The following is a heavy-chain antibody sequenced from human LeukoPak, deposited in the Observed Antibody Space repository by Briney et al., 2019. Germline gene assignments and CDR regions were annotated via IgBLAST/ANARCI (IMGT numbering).Heavy chain of an antibody. Sequence: GGSLRLSCAASGFTFSSYEMNWVRQAPGKGLEWVSSISSSSSYIYYADSVKGRFTISRDNSKNTLYLQMNSLRAEDTAVYYCAKEGDPDYYYYYYMDVWGKGTTVTISS. CDR2: ISSSSSYI. J-gene: IGHJ6*03. V-gene: IGHV3-21*01. D-gene: IGHD2-21*02. CDR3: AKEGDPDYYYYYYMDV. CDR1: GFTFSSYE.